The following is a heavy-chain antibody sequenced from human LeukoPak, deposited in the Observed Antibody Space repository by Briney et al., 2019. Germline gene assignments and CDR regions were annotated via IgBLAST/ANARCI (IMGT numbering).Heavy chain of an antibody. CDR2: IYSGGST. Sequence: PGGSLRLSCAASGFTVSSTYMSWVRQAPGKGLEWVSVIYSGGSTYYADSAKGRFTISRDNSKNTLYLQMNNLRAEDTAVYYCARLPPGDCWGQGTLVTVSS. CDR3: ARLPPGDC. CDR1: GFTVSSTY. V-gene: IGHV3-53*01. J-gene: IGHJ4*02.